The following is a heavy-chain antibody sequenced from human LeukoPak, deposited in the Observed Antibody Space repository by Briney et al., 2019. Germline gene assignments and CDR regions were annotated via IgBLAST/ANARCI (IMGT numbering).Heavy chain of an antibody. CDR2: IYYSGST. V-gene: IGHV4-59*08. D-gene: IGHD2-15*01. CDR3: ARSGGSCCGWFDP. CDR1: GGSISSYY. Sequence: PSETLSLTCTVSGGSISSYYWSWIRQPPGKGLEWIGYIYYSGSTNYNPSLKSRVTISVDTSKNQFSLKLSSVTAADTAVYYCARSGGSCCGWFDPWGQGTLVTVSS. J-gene: IGHJ5*02.